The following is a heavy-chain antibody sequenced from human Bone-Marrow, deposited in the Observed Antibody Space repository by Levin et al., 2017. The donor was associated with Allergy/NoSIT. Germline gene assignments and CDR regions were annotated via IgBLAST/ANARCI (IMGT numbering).Heavy chain of an antibody. V-gene: IGHV3-23*01. D-gene: IGHD3-22*01. J-gene: IGHJ3*02. CDR1: GFTFSNFA. CDR2: ISGSGTGT. CDR3: AKTRTHLYDSSGDPDDAFDI. Sequence: GGSLRLSCAASGFTFSNFAMSWVRQAPGKGLEWVSAISGSGTGTYYADSVKGRFTMSRDNSKNTLYLQMSSLRAEDTALYYCAKTRTHLYDSSGDPDDAFDIWGQGTRVTVSS.